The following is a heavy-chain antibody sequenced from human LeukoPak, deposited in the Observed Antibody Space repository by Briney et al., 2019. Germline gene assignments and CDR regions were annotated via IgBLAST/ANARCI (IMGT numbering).Heavy chain of an antibody. Sequence: SQTLSLTCAVSGGSISSGGYSWSWIRQPPGKGLEWIGYIYHSGSTYYNPSLKSRVTISVDRSKNQFSLKLSSVTAADTAVYYCARYCSSTSCYNWFDPWGQGTLVTVSS. CDR3: ARYCSSTSCYNWFDP. CDR1: GGSISSGGYS. D-gene: IGHD2-2*01. CDR2: IYHSGST. J-gene: IGHJ5*02. V-gene: IGHV4-30-2*01.